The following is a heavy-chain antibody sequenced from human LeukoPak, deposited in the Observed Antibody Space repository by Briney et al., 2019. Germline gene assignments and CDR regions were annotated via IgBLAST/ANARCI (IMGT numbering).Heavy chain of an antibody. V-gene: IGHV4-59*11. J-gene: IGHJ5*02. CDR3: ARAYSSASWFDP. CDR1: GVSINSLY. CDR2: IYDSGIT. Sequence: PSETLSLTCSVSGVSINSLYFIWIRQSPGKGLEWIGDIYDSGITKYNPSLKIRVPLSVDTSNTKFSLRLRSVTAADTAVYFCARAYSSASWFDPWGQGTLVTVSS. D-gene: IGHD3-22*01.